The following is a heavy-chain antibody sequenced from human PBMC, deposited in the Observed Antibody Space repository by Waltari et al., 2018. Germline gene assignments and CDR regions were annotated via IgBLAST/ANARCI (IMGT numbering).Heavy chain of an antibody. CDR3: TTGRAWNFLQDYNYRDG. CDR2: IKNKIDGVTT. D-gene: IGHD1-1*01. V-gene: IGHV3-15*01. CDR1: GFTFSDAW. Sequence: EVQLVESGGGLVKPGGSLRLSCAASGFTFSDAWMSWVRQAPGKGLEWVCHIKNKIDGVTTDYAAPVKGRFTISRDDSTSTLNLQMNSLKTEDTAVYYCTTGRAWNFLQDYNYRDGWGKGTTVTVSS. J-gene: IGHJ6*03.